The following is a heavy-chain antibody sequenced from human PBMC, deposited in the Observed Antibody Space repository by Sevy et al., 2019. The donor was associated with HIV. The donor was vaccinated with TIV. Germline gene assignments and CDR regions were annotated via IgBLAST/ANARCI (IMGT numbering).Heavy chain of an antibody. D-gene: IGHD6-19*01. CDR1: GYTFTGYY. Sequence: ASVKVSCKASGYTFTGYYMHWVRQAPGQGLEWMGWINPNSGGTNYAQKFQGRVTMTRDTSISTAYMELSRLRSDDTAVYDCARAWGQWLVAEYFQHWGQGTLVTVSS. CDR2: INPNSGGT. J-gene: IGHJ1*01. CDR3: ARAWGQWLVAEYFQH. V-gene: IGHV1-2*02.